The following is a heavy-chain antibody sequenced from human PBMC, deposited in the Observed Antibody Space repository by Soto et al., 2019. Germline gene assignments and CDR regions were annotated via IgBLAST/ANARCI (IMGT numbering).Heavy chain of an antibody. J-gene: IGHJ5*02. V-gene: IGHV4-30-2*01. CDR3: ARVPSP. CDR1: GGSISSGGYS. CDR2: IYHSGST. Sequence: PSETLSLTCTVSGGSISSGGYSWSWIRQPPGKGLKWTGYIYHSGSTYYNKSLKSLVTISVDRSKNQFSMKLISVTAADTAVYYCARVPSPWGQGTLVTVSS.